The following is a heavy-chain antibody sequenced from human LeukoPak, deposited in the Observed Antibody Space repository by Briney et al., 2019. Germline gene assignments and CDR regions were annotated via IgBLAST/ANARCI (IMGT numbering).Heavy chain of an antibody. CDR3: AKATEQDWFDP. V-gene: IGHV3-9*01. CDR1: GFTFDDYA. CDR2: ISWNSGSI. D-gene: IGHD1/OR15-1a*01. Sequence: GRSLRLSCAASGFTFDDYAMHWVRQAPGKGLEWVSGISWNSGSIGYADSVKGRFTISRDNAKNSLYLQMNSLRAEDTALYYCAKATEQDWFDPRGQGTLVTVSS. J-gene: IGHJ5*02.